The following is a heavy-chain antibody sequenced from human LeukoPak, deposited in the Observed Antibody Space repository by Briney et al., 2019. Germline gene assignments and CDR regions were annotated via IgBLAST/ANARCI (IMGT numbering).Heavy chain of an antibody. Sequence: ASVKVSCKASGYTFTSYDINWVRQATGQGLEWMGWMNPNSGNTGYAQKFQGRVTMTRYTSISTAYMELSSLRSEDTAVYYCARSFQSGYYTQYYYGMDVWGQGTTVTVSS. CDR1: GYTFTSYD. CDR3: ARSFQSGYYTQYYYGMDV. J-gene: IGHJ6*02. CDR2: MNPNSGNT. V-gene: IGHV1-8*01. D-gene: IGHD3-3*01.